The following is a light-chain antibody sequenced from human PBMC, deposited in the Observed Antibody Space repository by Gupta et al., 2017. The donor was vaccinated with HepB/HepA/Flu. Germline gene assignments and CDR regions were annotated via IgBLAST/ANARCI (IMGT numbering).Light chain of an antibody. V-gene: IGKV1-9*01. CDR1: QDINSH. CDR2: DTS. CDR3: QQFNSHPLT. Sequence: DIPLTQSPSFLSASVGDRVTITCRASQDINSHFNWYQQKPGRAPKLLIYDTSTLQSGVPLRFSGSGSGTDFTLTISSLHPEDFATYYCQQFNSHPLTFGGGTKVEIK. J-gene: IGKJ4*01.